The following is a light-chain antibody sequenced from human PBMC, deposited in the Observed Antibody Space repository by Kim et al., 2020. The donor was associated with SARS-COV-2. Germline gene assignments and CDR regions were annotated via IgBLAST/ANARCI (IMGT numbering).Light chain of an antibody. CDR2: DVT. CDR1: SSDVGGHDY. V-gene: IGLV2-11*01. Sequence: GQSITIYCTGTSSDVGGHDYVSWYQQHPDEAPKVIIYDVTKRPSGVPDRFSGSKSGNTASLTISGLQAEDEADYYCCSYAGTYTYVFGIGTKVTVL. J-gene: IGLJ1*01. CDR3: CSYAGTYTYV.